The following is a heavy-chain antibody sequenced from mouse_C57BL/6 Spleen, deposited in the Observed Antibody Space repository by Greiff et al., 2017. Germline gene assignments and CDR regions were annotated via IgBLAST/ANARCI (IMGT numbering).Heavy chain of an antibody. Sequence: EVQVVESGGGLVKPGGSLKLSCAASGFTFSDYGMHWVRQAPEKGLEWVAYISSGSSTIYYADTVKGRFTISRDNAKNTLFLQMTSLRSEDTAMYYCARQGTGYWYFDVWGTGTTVTVSS. CDR3: ARQGTGYWYFDV. CDR1: GFTFSDYG. J-gene: IGHJ1*03. D-gene: IGHD4-1*01. V-gene: IGHV5-17*01. CDR2: ISSGSSTI.